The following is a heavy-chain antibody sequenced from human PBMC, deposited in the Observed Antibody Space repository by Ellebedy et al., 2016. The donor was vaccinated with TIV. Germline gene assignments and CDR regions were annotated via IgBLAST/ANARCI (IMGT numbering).Heavy chain of an antibody. Sequence: MPSETLSLTCTVSGGSISSSSYYWGWVRQPTGKGLEWIGTIYYRGSTYYDPSIKSRVTISVDTSKNQFSLKLTSVTAADTAVYYSVALVRGDYYGMDVWGHGTTVTVSS. J-gene: IGHJ6*02. CDR1: GGSISSSSYY. CDR3: VALVRGDYYGMDV. CDR2: IYYRGST. D-gene: IGHD3-10*01. V-gene: IGHV4-39*01.